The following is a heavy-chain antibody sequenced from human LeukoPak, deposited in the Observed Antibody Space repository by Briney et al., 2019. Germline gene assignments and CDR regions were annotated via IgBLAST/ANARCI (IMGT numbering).Heavy chain of an antibody. CDR3: AHEVIAMAGVYFDY. J-gene: IGHJ4*02. Sequence: SGPTLVNPTQTLTLTCTFSGFSLSTSGVGVGWIRQPPGKALEWLALIYWDDDKRYSPSLKSRLTITKDTSKNQVVLKMTNMDPVDTATYYCAHEVIAMAGVYFDYWGQGTLVTVSS. V-gene: IGHV2-5*02. CDR1: GFSLSTSGVG. CDR2: IYWDDDK. D-gene: IGHD6-19*01.